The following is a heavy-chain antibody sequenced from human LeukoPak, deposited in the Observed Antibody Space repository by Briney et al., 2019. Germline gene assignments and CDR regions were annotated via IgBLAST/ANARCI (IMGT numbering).Heavy chain of an antibody. D-gene: IGHD1-1*01. CDR1: GFTSSSNY. J-gene: IGHJ6*02. CDR2: IYSGGST. Sequence: AGGSLRLSCAASGFTSSSNYMSWVRQAPGKRLEWVSVIYSGGSTYYADSVKGRFTISRDNSKNTLYLQMNSLRAEDTAVYYCARLFVEGNYYYGMDVWGQGTTVTVSS. CDR3: ARLFVEGNYYYGMDV. V-gene: IGHV3-66*01.